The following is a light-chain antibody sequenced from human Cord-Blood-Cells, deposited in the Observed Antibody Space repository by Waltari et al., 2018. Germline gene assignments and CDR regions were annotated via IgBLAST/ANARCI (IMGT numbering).Light chain of an antibody. CDR3: SSYTSSSTLV. J-gene: IGLJ1*01. CDR2: DVS. V-gene: IGLV2-14*01. CDR1: GSAVGGYNY. Sequence: QSALPQPASVSGSPGQPITISCTGTGSAVGGYNYVSCYQQHPGKAPKLMIYDVSNRPSGVSNRFSGSKSGNTASLTISGLQAEDEADYYCSSYTSSSTLVFGTGTKVTVL.